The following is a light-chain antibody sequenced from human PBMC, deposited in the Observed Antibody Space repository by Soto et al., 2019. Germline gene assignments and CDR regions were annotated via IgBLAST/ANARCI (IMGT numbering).Light chain of an antibody. CDR2: DAS. CDR1: QNVSTY. V-gene: IGKV3-11*01. Sequence: EIVLTQSPATLSLSPGERVTLSCRASQNVSTYLAWYQQKPGQAPRLLIYDASNRATGIPARFSGSGSGTDFTITISSLEPEDFAVYYCQQRTNWLTFGPGTKVDIK. CDR3: QQRTNWLT. J-gene: IGKJ3*01.